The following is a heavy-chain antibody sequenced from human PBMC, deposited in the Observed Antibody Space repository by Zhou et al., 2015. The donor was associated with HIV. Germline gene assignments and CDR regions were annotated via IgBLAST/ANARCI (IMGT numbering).Heavy chain of an antibody. D-gene: IGHD5-24*01. V-gene: IGHV1-69*01. Sequence: QVQLVQSGAEVKKPGSSVKVSCKASGGTFSTYAISWVRQAPGQGLEWMGGIIPAFGTANYAQKFQGRVTITADEATSTGYMELSSLRSEDTAIYYCALPLGGWLLQLRVALDFWGQGTMVTVSS. CDR2: IIPAFGTA. J-gene: IGHJ3*01. CDR1: GGTFSTYA. CDR3: ALPLGGWLLQLRVALDF.